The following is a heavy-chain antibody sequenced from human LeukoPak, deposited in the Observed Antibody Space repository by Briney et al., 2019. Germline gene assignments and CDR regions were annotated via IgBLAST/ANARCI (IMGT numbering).Heavy chain of an antibody. Sequence: GSLRPSCAASGFTFRKYWMSWVRQDPGEGLEWVANIKGDGSEKKYVDSVKGRFTISRDNAKNSLYLQMNSLRAEDTAVYYCARDLGYSSGPNYWGQGTRVTVSS. CDR2: IKGDGSEK. V-gene: IGHV3-7*01. J-gene: IGHJ4*02. CDR3: ARDLGYSSGPNY. CDR1: GFTFRKYW. D-gene: IGHD6-19*01.